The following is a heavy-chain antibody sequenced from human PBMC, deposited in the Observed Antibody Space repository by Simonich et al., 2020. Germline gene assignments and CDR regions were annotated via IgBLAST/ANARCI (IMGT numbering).Heavy chain of an antibody. J-gene: IGHJ4*02. V-gene: IGHV4-39*01. CDR2: IHYSGST. CDR3: ARWAYSSSYFDY. D-gene: IGHD6-6*01. CDR1: GGSISSSSYY. Sequence: QLQLQESGPGLVKPSETLSLTCTVSGGSISSSSYYWGGIPQPPGKGREWIGSIHYSGSTYSNPSLKSRVTISVDTSKNQFSLKLSSVTAADTAVYYCARWAYSSSYFDYWGQGTLVTVSS.